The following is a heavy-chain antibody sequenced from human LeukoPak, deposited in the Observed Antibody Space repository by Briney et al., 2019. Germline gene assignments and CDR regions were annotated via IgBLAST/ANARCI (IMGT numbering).Heavy chain of an antibody. CDR1: GYTFTSYG. CDR2: ISAYNGNT. Sequence: ASVKVSCKASGYTFTSYGISWVRQAPGQGLEWMGWISAYNGNTNYAQKLQGRVTMTTDTSTSTAYMELRSLRSDDTAVYYCARGGPSIAAAHSLNWFDPWGQGTLVIVSS. CDR3: ARGGPSIAAAHSLNWFDP. J-gene: IGHJ5*02. V-gene: IGHV1-18*01. D-gene: IGHD6-13*01.